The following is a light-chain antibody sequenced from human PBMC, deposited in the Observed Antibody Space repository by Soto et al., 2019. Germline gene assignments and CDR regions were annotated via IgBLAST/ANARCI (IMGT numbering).Light chain of an antibody. Sequence: DIQMTQSPSSLSASVGDRVTITCRASQSISTYLNWYQQKPGKAPNLLIYAASSLLSGGPSRFSGSGSGTEFTLTISSLQPVDFATYYCQQYYSAPITFGQGTRLEIK. CDR2: AAS. V-gene: IGKV1-39*01. CDR1: QSISTY. CDR3: QQYYSAPIT. J-gene: IGKJ5*01.